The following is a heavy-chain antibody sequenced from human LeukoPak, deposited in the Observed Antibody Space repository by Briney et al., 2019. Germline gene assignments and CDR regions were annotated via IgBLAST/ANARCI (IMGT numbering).Heavy chain of an antibody. CDR1: GFIFGSYA. Sequence: PGGSLRLSCGASGFIFGSYAMSWVRQAPGKGLEWVSAISTGGDRAYYADSVKGRFTTSRDNSRNTLYLQLNSLRAEDTAIYYCAVDCSSPSCYGQSAFDIWGQGTMVTVSS. CDR3: AVDCSSPSCYGQSAFDI. D-gene: IGHD2-2*01. J-gene: IGHJ3*02. CDR2: ISTGGDRA. V-gene: IGHV3-23*01.